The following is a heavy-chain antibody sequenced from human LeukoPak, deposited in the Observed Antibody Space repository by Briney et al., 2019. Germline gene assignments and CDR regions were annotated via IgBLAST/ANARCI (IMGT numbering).Heavy chain of an antibody. Sequence: SETLSLTCTVSGGSISSGDYYWSWLRQSPGKGLEWIGYIYYSGSTYYNPSLKSRVTISVETSKNQFSLKLSSVTAADTAVYYCARGSGILTGYGGRRIDYWGQGTLVTVSS. CDR3: ARGSGILTGYGGRRIDY. CDR2: IYYSGST. V-gene: IGHV4-30-4*01. J-gene: IGHJ4*02. CDR1: GGSISSGDYY. D-gene: IGHD3-9*01.